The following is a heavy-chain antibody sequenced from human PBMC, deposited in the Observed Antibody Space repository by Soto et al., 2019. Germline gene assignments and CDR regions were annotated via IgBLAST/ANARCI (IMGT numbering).Heavy chain of an antibody. CDR3: ARHAYDFWSGHPNPRYYYGMDV. CDR1: GYSFTSYW. D-gene: IGHD3-3*01. V-gene: IGHV5-51*01. Sequence: GESLKISCKGSGYSFTSYWIGWVRQMPGKGLELMGIIYPGDSNTRYRPSLQGQVTISVDKSISTAYLQWSSLKATDTAMYYWARHAYDFWSGHPNPRYYYGMDVWGQGTTVTVSS. CDR2: IYPGDSNT. J-gene: IGHJ6*02.